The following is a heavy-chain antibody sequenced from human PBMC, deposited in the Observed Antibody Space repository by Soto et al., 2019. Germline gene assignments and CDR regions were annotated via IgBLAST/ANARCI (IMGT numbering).Heavy chain of an antibody. Sequence: CLTCIVAGDSITNNIWTWIRQLPGRVLEWIRLMHYSGLASYSPSLKSRATMLIYTSKTHFSLELTSVTAADTAVYYCVRGRDDNGDSYFGRLSDSW. V-gene: IGHV4-59*13. CDR2: MHYSGLA. CDR3: VRGRDDNGDSYFGRLSDS. D-gene: IGHD2-21*01. CDR1: GDSITNNI. J-gene: IGHJ5*01.